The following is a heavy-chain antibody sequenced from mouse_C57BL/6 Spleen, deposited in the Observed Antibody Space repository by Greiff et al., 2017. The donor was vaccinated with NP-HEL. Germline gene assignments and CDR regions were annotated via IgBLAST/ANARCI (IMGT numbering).Heavy chain of an antibody. D-gene: IGHD2-4*01. J-gene: IGHJ4*01. V-gene: IGHV1-75*01. CDR1: GYTFTDYY. Sequence: VQGVESGPELVKPGASVKISCKASGYTFTDYYINWVKQRPGQGLEWIGWIFPGSGSTYYNEKFKGKATLTVDKSSSTAYMLLSSLTSEDSAVYFCATRRDYDEGYAMDYWGQGTSVTVSS. CDR2: IFPGSGST. CDR3: ATRRDYDEGYAMDY.